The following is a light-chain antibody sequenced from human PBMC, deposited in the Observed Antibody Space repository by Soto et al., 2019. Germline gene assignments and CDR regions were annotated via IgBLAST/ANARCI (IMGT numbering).Light chain of an antibody. CDR2: GAS. CDR3: QQYGSSPLT. Sequence: EIVLTPSPGTLSLSPGERATLSCRASQSVSSNYLAWYQQKPGQAPRLLIYGASSRATGIPDRFSGSGSGTDFTLTISRLEPEDFAVYYCQQYGSSPLTFGGGTKVDIK. V-gene: IGKV3-20*01. CDR1: QSVSSNY. J-gene: IGKJ4*01.